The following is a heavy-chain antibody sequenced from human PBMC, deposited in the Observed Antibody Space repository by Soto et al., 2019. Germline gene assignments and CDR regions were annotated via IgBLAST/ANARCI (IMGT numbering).Heavy chain of an antibody. Sequence: SGPTLVKPTQTLTLTCTFSGFSLSTSGMCVSWIRQPPGKALEWLARIDWDDDKYYSTSLKTRLTISKDTSKNQVVLTMTNMDPVDTATYYCAREYYDFWSGYYADYWGQGTLVTVSS. CDR1: GFSLSTSGMC. J-gene: IGHJ4*02. CDR3: AREYYDFWSGYYADY. V-gene: IGHV2-70*11. D-gene: IGHD3-3*01. CDR2: IDWDDDK.